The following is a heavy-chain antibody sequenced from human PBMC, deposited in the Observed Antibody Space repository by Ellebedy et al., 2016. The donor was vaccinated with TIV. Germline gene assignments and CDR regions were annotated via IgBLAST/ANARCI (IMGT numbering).Heavy chain of an antibody. CDR1: GGTFSSYA. D-gene: IGHD4-11*01. CDR3: ARDRRPGAGDYSNPPGY. CDR2: IIPIFGTA. J-gene: IGHJ4*02. V-gene: IGHV1-69*13. Sequence: ASVKVSCKASGGTFSSYAISWVRQAPGQGLEWMGGIIPIFGTANYAQKFQGRVTITADESTSTAYMELSSLRSEDTAVYYCARDRRPGAGDYSNPPGYWGQGTLVTVSS.